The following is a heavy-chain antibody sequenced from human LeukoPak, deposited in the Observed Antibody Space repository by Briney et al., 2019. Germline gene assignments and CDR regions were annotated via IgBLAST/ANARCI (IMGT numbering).Heavy chain of an antibody. CDR2: VGGSGGST. CDR3: AKDRYSSSWSRFDY. V-gene: IGHV3-23*01. J-gene: IGHJ4*02. CDR1: GFTFSSYA. Sequence: GGSLRLSCAASGFTFSSYAMSWVRQAPGKGLEWASAVGGSGGSTFYADSVKGRFTISRDNSKNTLYLQMNSLRAEDTAVYYCAKDRYSSSWSRFDYWGQGTLVTVSS. D-gene: IGHD6-13*01.